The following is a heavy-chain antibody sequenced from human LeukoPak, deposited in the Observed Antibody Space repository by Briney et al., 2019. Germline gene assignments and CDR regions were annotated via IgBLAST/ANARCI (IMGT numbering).Heavy chain of an antibody. V-gene: IGHV3-23*01. CDR2: ISDTSDRT. J-gene: IGHJ4*02. Sequence: GGSLRLSCAASGFTFSNYAMGWVRQAPGKGLEWVSGISDTSDRTYYTDSVKGRFTISRDNSENTVYLQMNSLRAEDTAVYYCANDWAAQLVPPYYHQWSPGTLDSVSS. CDR3: ANDWAAQLVPPYYHQ. CDR1: GFTFSNYA. D-gene: IGHD6-6*01.